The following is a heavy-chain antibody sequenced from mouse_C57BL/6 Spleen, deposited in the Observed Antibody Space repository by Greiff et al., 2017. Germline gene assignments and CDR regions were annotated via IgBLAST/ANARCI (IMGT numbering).Heavy chain of an antibody. CDR3: AREGTRTGVAY. CDR1: GFTFSDYG. V-gene: IGHV5-17*01. CDR2: ISSGSSTI. D-gene: IGHD2-13*01. Sequence: DVKLVESGGGLVKPGGSLKLSCAASGFTFSDYGMHWVRQAPEKGLEWVAYISSGSSTIYYADTVKGRFTISRDNAKNTLFLQMTSLRSEDTAMYYCAREGTRTGVAYWGQGTLVTVSA. J-gene: IGHJ3*01.